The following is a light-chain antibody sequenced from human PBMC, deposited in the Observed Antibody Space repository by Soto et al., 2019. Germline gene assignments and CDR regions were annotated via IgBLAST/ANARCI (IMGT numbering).Light chain of an antibody. V-gene: IGLV2-8*01. J-gene: IGLJ2*01. Sequence: HSVLTQPPSASGSPGQSVTVSCTGTRRDIGGYDHVSWYQQHPGKAPKLMIFEVSKRPSGVPDRFSASKSGNTASLTVSGLQAEDEADYYCTSYAGSNSLLFGGGTKLTVL. CDR2: EVS. CDR1: RRDIGGYDH. CDR3: TSYAGSNSLL.